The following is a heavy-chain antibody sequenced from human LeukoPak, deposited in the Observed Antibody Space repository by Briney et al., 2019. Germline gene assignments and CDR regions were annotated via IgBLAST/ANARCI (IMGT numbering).Heavy chain of an antibody. CDR3: AKAASWNRFDP. D-gene: IGHD2-2*01. CDR2: INPNSGGT. CDR1: GYTFTGYY. Sequence: ASVKVSCKASGYTFTGYYMHWVRQAPGQGLEWMGSINPNSGGTNYAQNFQGRVTMTRDTSISTAYMELISLRSDDTAVYYCAKAASWNRFDPWGQGTLVTVSS. J-gene: IGHJ5*02. V-gene: IGHV1-2*02.